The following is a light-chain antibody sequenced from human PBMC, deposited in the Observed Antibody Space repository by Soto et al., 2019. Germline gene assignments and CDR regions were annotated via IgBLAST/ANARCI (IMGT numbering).Light chain of an antibody. CDR1: QSVYSS. J-gene: IGKJ1*01. V-gene: IGKV3-15*01. Sequence: ETVMTHSPATLSVSPWEIATLSCRASQSVYSSLAWYQQKPGQAPRLLIYGASTRATGIPARFSGSGSGTEFTLTISRLQSEDFAVYYCQQYNNWPPWTFGQGTKVDIK. CDR2: GAS. CDR3: QQYNNWPPWT.